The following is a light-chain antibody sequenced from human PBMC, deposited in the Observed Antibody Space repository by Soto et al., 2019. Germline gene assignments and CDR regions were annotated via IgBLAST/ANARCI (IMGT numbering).Light chain of an antibody. CDR2: WAS. CDR1: QSLLYSVNKKNY. J-gene: IGKJ1*01. Sequence: DIEMTQSPDSLAVSLGERATINCKSGQSLLYSVNKKNYLAWYQKKPGQPPKLLIYWASSRESGVPDRFSGSGSGTDFNLTISSLQAEDAAVYYCQQYSEGSWTLGQGTKVEIK. V-gene: IGKV4-1*01. CDR3: QQYSEGSWT.